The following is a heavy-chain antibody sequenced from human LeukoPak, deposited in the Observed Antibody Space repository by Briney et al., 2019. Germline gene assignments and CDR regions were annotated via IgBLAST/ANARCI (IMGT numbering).Heavy chain of an antibody. CDR3: ARELDLQPWFDP. J-gene: IGHJ5*02. D-gene: IGHD1-7*01. V-gene: IGHV4-39*07. Sequence: PSETLSLTCTVSGGSISSSSLYWGCIRPPPGQGLEWLGCIYYSGGTYYDQSVKSRVTISIDDSKNQLSLQLNCVTAADTAVYYCARELDLQPWFDPWGQGTLVTVSS. CDR2: IYYSGGT. CDR1: GGSISSSSLY.